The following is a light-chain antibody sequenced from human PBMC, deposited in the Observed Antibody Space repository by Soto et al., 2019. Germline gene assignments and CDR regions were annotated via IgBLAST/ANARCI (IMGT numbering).Light chain of an antibody. CDR2: EVS. J-gene: IGLJ1*01. CDR3: LSYADTAYV. CDR1: SSDVGGYNY. Sequence: QSALTQPTSASGSPGQSVTISCARTSSDVGGYNYVSWYQQYPGKVPKLMIYEVSERPSGVPDRFSGSKSGNTAFLTVSGLQAEDEADYYCLSYADTAYVFGTGTKLTVL. V-gene: IGLV2-8*01.